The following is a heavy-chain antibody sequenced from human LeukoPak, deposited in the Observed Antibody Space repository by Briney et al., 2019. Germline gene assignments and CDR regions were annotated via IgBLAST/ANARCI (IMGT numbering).Heavy chain of an antibody. Sequence: GGSLRLSCAASGFTVSSNYMSWVRQAPGKGLEWVSVIYRGGSTYYADSVKGRFTISRDNSKNTLYLQMNSLRAEDTAVYYCASRYYDSSGYPNVDHWGQGTLVTVSS. CDR1: GFTVSSNY. D-gene: IGHD3-22*01. CDR2: IYRGGST. V-gene: IGHV3-53*01. CDR3: ASRYYDSSGYPNVDH. J-gene: IGHJ4*02.